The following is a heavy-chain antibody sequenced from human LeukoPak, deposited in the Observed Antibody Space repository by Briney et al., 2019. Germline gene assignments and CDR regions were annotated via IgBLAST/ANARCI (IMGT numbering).Heavy chain of an antibody. J-gene: IGHJ6*03. D-gene: IGHD6-6*01. CDR1: GGTFSSYA. Sequence: SVKVSCKASGGTFSSYAISWVRQAPGQGLEWMGGIIPIFGTANYAQKFQGRVTITTDESTSTAYMELSSLRSEDTAVYYCAMPSIAARLGNGYYYMDVRGKGTTVTVSS. CDR3: AMPSIAARLGNGYYYMDV. V-gene: IGHV1-69*05. CDR2: IIPIFGTA.